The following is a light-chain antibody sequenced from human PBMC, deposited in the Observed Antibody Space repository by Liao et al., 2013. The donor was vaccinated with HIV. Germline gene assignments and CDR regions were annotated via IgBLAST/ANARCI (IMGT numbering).Light chain of an antibody. CDR1: ALPKQY. Sequence: SYELTQPPSVSVSPGQTARITCSGDALPKQYAYWYQQKPGQAPVLVIYKDSERPSGISERFSGSSSGTRVTLTISGVQAEDEADYYCLAADNSGPFVVFGGGAKLTVL. V-gene: IGLV3-25*03. CDR2: KDS. CDR3: LAADNSGPFVV. J-gene: IGLJ2*01.